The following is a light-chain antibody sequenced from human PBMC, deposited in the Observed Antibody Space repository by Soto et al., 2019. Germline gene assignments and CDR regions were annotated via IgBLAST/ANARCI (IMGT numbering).Light chain of an antibody. CDR1: QSVSSY. J-gene: IGKJ5*01. V-gene: IGKV3-11*01. Sequence: EIVLTQSPATLSLSPGERATLSCRASQSVSSYLAWYQQKPGQAPRLLISDASNRATGTPARFSGSGSGTDFTLTISSREPEDFAVDYCQQRSNWPPITFGQGTRLENK. CDR2: DAS. CDR3: QQRSNWPPIT.